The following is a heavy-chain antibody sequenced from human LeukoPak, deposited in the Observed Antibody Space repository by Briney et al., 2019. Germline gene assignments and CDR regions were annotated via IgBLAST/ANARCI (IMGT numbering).Heavy chain of an antibody. J-gene: IGHJ6*02. Sequence: SETLSLTCSVSGGSISSNTYYWSWIRQPPGKGLEWIGYIYYSGSTNYNPSLKSRVTISVDTSKNQFSLKLSSVTAADTAVYYCARGDTMVRGPEKYGMDVWGQGTTVTVSS. CDR3: ARGDTMVRGPEKYGMDV. CDR2: IYYSGST. V-gene: IGHV4-61*01. CDR1: GGSISSNTYY. D-gene: IGHD3-10*01.